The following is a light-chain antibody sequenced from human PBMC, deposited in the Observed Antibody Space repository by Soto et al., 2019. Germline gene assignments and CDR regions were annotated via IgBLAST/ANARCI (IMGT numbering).Light chain of an antibody. CDR2: GAS. CDR3: QQAGT. Sequence: EIVMTQSPATLSVSPGERATLPCRASQSVSSNLAWYQQKPGQAPRLLIYGASTRATGIPARFSGSGSGTEFTLTISSLQSEDFAVYYCQQAGTFGPGTKVDIK. J-gene: IGKJ3*01. CDR1: QSVSSN. V-gene: IGKV3-15*01.